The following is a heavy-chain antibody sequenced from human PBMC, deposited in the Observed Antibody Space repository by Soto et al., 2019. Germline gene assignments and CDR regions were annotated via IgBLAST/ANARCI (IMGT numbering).Heavy chain of an antibody. CDR2: IDPDGSQK. CDR1: GFTFSTYW. V-gene: IGHV3-7*03. CDR3: ARDMGPSGAYGY. D-gene: IGHD1-26*01. Sequence: EVQLVDSGGDLVQPGGSLRLSCAASGFTFSTYWMSWVRQAPGKGLEWVANIDPDGSQKYYVDSGKGRFTISRDNAKNSLYLQMISLRAEDTAGYYCARDMGPSGAYGYWGQGTLVSASS. J-gene: IGHJ4*02.